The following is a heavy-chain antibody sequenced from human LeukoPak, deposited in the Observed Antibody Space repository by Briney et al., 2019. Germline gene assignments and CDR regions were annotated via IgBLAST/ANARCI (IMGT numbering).Heavy chain of an antibody. CDR3: AKGSGSGWSESGWFDP. V-gene: IGHV3-9*01. CDR1: GFTFDDYA. D-gene: IGHD6-19*01. J-gene: IGHJ5*02. CDR2: ISWNSGSI. Sequence: PGRSLRLSCAASGFTFDDYAMHWVRQAPGKGLEWVSGISWNSGSIGYADSVKGRFTISRDNAKNSLYLQMNSLRAEDSALYYCAKGSGSGWSESGWFDPWGQGTLVTVSS.